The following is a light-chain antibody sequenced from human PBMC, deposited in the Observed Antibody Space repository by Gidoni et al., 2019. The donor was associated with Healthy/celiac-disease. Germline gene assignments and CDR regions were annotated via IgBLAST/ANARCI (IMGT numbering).Light chain of an antibody. J-gene: IGKJ3*01. Sequence: DIQMTQSPSSLSASVGDRVTITCRASQSISSYLNWYQQKPGKAPKLLIYAASSLQSRVPSRFSGSGSGTDFTLTISSLQPEDFATYYCQQSYSTPFSFGPRTTVDIK. CDR3: QQSYSTPFS. V-gene: IGKV1-39*01. CDR1: QSISSY. CDR2: AAS.